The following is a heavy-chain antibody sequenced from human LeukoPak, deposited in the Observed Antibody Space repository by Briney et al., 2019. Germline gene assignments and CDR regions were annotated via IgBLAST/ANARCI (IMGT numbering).Heavy chain of an antibody. CDR3: ARVLGSGYSDY. CDR2: IYQRATV. V-gene: IGHV4-38-2*02. Sequence: SETLSLTCNVSGYSISSGYFWGWVRQAPGKGLEWIGSIYQRATVHYNPSLKSRVTISLDTSKNHFSLNLRSMQASDTAVYYCARVLGSGYSDYWGQGTLVTVSS. J-gene: IGHJ4*02. CDR1: GYSISSGYF. D-gene: IGHD2-15*01.